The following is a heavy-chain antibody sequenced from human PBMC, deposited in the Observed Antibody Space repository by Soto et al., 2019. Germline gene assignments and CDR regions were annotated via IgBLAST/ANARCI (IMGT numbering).Heavy chain of an antibody. V-gene: IGHV5-51*01. CDR3: ARGYDSSGWYYYYGMDV. Sequence: PGESLKISCKGSGYGFTSYWIGWVRQMPGKGLEWMGIIYPGDSDTRYSPSFQGQVTISADTSTSTVYMELSSLRSEDTAVYYCARGYDSSGWYYYYGMDVWGQGTTVTVSS. J-gene: IGHJ6*02. CDR1: GYGFTSYW. D-gene: IGHD6-19*01. CDR2: IYPGDSDT.